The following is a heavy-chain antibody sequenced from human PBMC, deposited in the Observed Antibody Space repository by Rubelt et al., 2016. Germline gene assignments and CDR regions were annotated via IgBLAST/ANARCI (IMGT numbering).Heavy chain of an antibody. CDR1: GGSISSGGYY. J-gene: IGHJ4*02. CDR2: IYYSGST. Sequence: QVQLQESGPGLVKPSQTLSLTCTVSGGSISSGGYYWSWIRQHPGKGLEWIGYIYYSGSTYYHPSLQSRVTMSVDTSKNQFSLKLSSVTAADTSVYYCARVEVVPAAIGAEGAFDYWGQGTMVTVSS. V-gene: IGHV4-31*03. CDR3: ARVEVVPAAIGAEGAFDY. D-gene: IGHD2-2*02.